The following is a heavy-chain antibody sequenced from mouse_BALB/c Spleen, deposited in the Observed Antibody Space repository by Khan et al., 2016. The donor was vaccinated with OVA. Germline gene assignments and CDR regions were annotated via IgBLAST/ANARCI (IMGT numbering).Heavy chain of an antibody. CDR2: INTYTGEP. V-gene: IGHV9-3-1*01. J-gene: IGHJ1*01. Sequence: QIQLVQSGPELKKPGETVKISCKASGYTFTNYGMNWVKQAPGKGLKWMGWINTYTGEPTYADDFKGRFAFSLETSANTAYLKINNLKNEDTATYFCARSASYWFVDVWGAGTTGTVSS. D-gene: IGHD6-1*01. CDR3: ARSASYWFVDV. CDR1: GYTFTNYG.